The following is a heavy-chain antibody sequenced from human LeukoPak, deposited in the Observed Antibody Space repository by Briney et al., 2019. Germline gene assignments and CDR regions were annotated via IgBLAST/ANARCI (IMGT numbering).Heavy chain of an antibody. J-gene: IGHJ4*02. CDR3: ARTGSGSGYFDY. Sequence: SETLSLTCTVSGGSISSYYWSWIRQPPGKGLEWIGYIYYSGSTNYNPSLKSRVTVSVDTSKNQFSLKLSSVTAADTAVYYCARTGSGSGYFDYWGQGTLVTVSS. D-gene: IGHD3-10*01. CDR1: GGSISSYY. V-gene: IGHV4-59*01. CDR2: IYYSGST.